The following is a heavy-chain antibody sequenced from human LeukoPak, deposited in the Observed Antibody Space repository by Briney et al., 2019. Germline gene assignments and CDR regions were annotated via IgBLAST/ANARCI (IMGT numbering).Heavy chain of an antibody. CDR1: VYTFTSYD. D-gene: IGHD5-12*01. CDR2: MNPNSGST. CDR3: ARGRSTGYPYYFEY. V-gene: IGHV1-8*03. Sequence: ASVTVSCKSSVYTFTSYDLNWVRQATAQGLEWMGWMNPNSGSTGYAQKLQGRVTITRNTSISTAYMELSGLRSEDTAVYYCARGRSTGYPYYFEYWGQGTLVTVSS. J-gene: IGHJ4*02.